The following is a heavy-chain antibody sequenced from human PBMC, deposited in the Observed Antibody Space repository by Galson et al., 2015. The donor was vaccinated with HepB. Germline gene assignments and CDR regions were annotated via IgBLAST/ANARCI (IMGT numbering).Heavy chain of an antibody. V-gene: IGHV3-23*01. Sequence: SLRLSCAASGFRFTKYTMAWVRQVPGKGLEWVSAVTGGGEITYFADSVRGRFSISKDISQNTVHLQMNRLRVEDTAIYPCAKVAILGAPPHYFDFLGRGTLVTVSS. CDR1: GFRFTKYT. CDR2: VTGGGEIT. J-gene: IGHJ4*02. D-gene: IGHD3-16*01. CDR3: AKVAILGAPPHYFDF.